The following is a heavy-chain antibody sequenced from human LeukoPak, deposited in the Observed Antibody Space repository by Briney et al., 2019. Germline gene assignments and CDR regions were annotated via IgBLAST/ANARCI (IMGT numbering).Heavy chain of an antibody. D-gene: IGHD3-3*01. V-gene: IGHV3-23*01. CDR1: GFTFSSYA. Sequence: PGGSLRLSCAASGFTFSSYAMSWVRQAPGKGLEWISAISGSGGSTCYADSVKGRFTISRDNSKNTLYLQMNSLRAEDTAVYYCAKEFTIILYYFDYWGQGTLVTVSS. J-gene: IGHJ4*02. CDR2: ISGSGGST. CDR3: AKEFTIILYYFDY.